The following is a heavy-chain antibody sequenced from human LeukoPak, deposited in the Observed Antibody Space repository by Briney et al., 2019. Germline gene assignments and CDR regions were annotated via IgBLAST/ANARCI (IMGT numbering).Heavy chain of an antibody. Sequence: PGGSLRLSCAASGFTFRTHWMSWVRKAPGKGLEWVANINQDGSQSYYVDSVKGRFTISRDNARNSLNLHMNSLRAEDTAVYFCAREGLLLMVYGMRPPGPRGDFDYWGQGTLVTVSS. CDR1: GFTFRTHW. CDR3: AREGLLLMVYGMRPPGPRGDFDY. D-gene: IGHD2-8*01. CDR2: INQDGSQS. V-gene: IGHV3-7*01. J-gene: IGHJ4*02.